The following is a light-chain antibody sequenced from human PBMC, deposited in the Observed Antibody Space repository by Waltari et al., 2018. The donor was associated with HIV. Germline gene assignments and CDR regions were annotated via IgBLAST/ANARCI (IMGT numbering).Light chain of an antibody. J-gene: IGKJ1*01. V-gene: IGKV3-20*01. CDR2: GAS. CDR1: QTISSTY. Sequence: ELALTQSPDPLSLSPGERAPLSCSASQTISSTYLAWYQQKPGQAPRLLIYGASSRATGIPDRFSGSGSGTDFTLTISSLEPEDCAVYYCQQYIGSPRTFGQGTKVELK. CDR3: QQYIGSPRT.